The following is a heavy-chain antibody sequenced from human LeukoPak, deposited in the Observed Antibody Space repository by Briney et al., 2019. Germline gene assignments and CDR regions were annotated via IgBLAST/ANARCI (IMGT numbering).Heavy chain of an antibody. CDR2: ISGSGGST. CDR1: GFTFSSYA. J-gene: IGHJ5*02. V-gene: IGHV3-23*01. D-gene: IGHD6-19*01. Sequence: AGGSLRLSCAASGFTFSSYAMSWVRQAPGKGLEWVSAISGSGGSTYYADSVKGRFTISGDNSKNTLYLQMNSLRAEDTAVYYCAKDPSGWYSNWFDPWGQGTLVTVSS. CDR3: AKDPSGWYSNWFDP.